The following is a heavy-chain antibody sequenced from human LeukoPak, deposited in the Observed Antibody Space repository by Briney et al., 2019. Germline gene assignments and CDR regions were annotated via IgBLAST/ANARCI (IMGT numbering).Heavy chain of an antibody. Sequence: PGGSLRLSCAASGITFSNYRMNWVRQAPGKGLEWISYISTDSITTFYAHSVRGRFIVSRDNANNSLYLHMNGLRVEDTALYYCARHTYCTGSSCYIGDAFDIWGHGTMVTVSS. CDR2: ISTDSITT. CDR3: ARHTYCTGSSCYIGDAFDI. V-gene: IGHV3-48*01. D-gene: IGHD2-15*01. J-gene: IGHJ3*02. CDR1: GITFSNYR.